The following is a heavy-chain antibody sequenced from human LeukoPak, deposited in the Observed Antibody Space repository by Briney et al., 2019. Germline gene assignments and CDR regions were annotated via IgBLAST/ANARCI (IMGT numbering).Heavy chain of an antibody. J-gene: IGHJ5*02. CDR2: ISAYSGNT. V-gene: IGHV1-18*01. D-gene: IGHD1-26*01. Sequence: ASVKVPCKASGYAFTSYGISWVRQAPGQGLEWMGWISAYSGNTNYAQKLQGRVTMTTDTSTSTAYMELRSLRSDDTAVYYCARDSESGSYYGAWFDPWGQGTLVTVSS. CDR1: GYAFTSYG. CDR3: ARDSESGSYYGAWFDP.